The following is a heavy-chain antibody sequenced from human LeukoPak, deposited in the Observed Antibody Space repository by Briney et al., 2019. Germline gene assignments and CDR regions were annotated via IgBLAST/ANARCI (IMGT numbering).Heavy chain of an antibody. CDR2: IYYSGST. CDR1: GGSISSHY. CDR3: ARGSYYYYYYMDV. V-gene: IGHV4-59*11. Sequence: SETLSLTCTVSGGSISSHYWSWIRQPPGKGLEWIGYIYYSGSTNYNPSLKSRVTISVDTSKNQFSLKLSSVTAADTAVYYCARGSYYYYYYMDVRGKGTTVTVSS. J-gene: IGHJ6*03.